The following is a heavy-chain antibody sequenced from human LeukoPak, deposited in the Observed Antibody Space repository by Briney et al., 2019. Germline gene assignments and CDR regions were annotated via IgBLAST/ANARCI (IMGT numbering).Heavy chain of an antibody. D-gene: IGHD3-16*01. J-gene: IGHJ4*02. CDR3: ASWGAGGNS. Sequence: GGSLRLSCEASGFTLSTYWMNWVRQVSGKGLDWVANINPDGSGKRYVNSVKGRFTIARDNADNSLSLQMNSLRAEDTAVYYCASWGAGGNSWGQGTLVTVSS. CDR2: INPDGSGK. CDR1: GFTLSTYW. V-gene: IGHV3-7*01.